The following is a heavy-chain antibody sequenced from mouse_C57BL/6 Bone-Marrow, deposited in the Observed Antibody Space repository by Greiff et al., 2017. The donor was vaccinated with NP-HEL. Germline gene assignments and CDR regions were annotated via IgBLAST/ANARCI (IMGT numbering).Heavy chain of an antibody. CDR2: IYPGDGDT. CDR3: ARDYYSNYEQDY. D-gene: IGHD2-5*01. J-gene: IGHJ2*01. V-gene: IGHV1-80*01. Sequence: VKLQQSGAELVKPGASVKISCKASGYAFSSYWMNWVKQRPGKGLEWIGQIYPGDGDTNYNGKFKGKATLTADKSSSTAYMQLSSLTSEDSAVYFCARDYYSNYEQDYWGQGTTLTVSS. CDR1: GYAFSSYW.